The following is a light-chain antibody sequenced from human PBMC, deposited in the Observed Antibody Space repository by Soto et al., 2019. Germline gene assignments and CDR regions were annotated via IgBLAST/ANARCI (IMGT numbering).Light chain of an antibody. Sequence: QSALTQPASVSGSPRQSITISCTGTSSDVGGYNYVSWYQQHPGKAPKLMIYDVSNRPSGVSNRFSGSKSGNTASLTISGLQAEDEADYYCRSYTSSSTLQVVFGGGTKLTVL. CDR2: DVS. CDR1: SSDVGGYNY. V-gene: IGLV2-14*01. CDR3: RSYTSSSTLQVV. J-gene: IGLJ2*01.